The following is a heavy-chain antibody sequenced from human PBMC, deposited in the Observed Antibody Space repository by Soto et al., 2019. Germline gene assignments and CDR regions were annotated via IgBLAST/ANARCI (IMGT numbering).Heavy chain of an antibody. CDR2: ISGSGGST. Sequence: EVQLLESGGGLVQPGGSLRLSCVASGFTFSSYARRWVRQAPVKGLEWVSAISGSGGSTYYADSVKGRFTISRDNSKNTLYLQMNSLRAEDTAVYYCARRGSGSYYDYWGQGTLVTVSS. J-gene: IGHJ4*02. V-gene: IGHV3-23*01. CDR3: ARRGSGSYYDY. D-gene: IGHD1-26*01. CDR1: GFTFSSYA.